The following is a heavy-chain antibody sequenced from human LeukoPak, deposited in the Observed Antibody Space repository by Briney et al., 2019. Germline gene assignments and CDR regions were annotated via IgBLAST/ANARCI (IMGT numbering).Heavy chain of an antibody. V-gene: IGHV3-48*01. D-gene: IGHD1-26*01. Sequence: GGSLRLSCAASGFTFSSYSMNWVRQAPGKGLEWVSYISNSSSTIYYADSVKGRFTISRDNAKNSLYLQMNSLRAEDTAVYYCAREEWEPLGGAFDIWGQGTMVTVSS. CDR2: ISNSSSTI. CDR3: AREEWEPLGGAFDI. CDR1: GFTFSSYS. J-gene: IGHJ3*02.